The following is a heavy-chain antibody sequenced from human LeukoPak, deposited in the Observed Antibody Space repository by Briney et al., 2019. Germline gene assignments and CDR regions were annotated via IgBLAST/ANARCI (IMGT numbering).Heavy chain of an antibody. J-gene: IGHJ4*02. D-gene: IGHD2-8*02. CDR2: IRAGGDNT. CDR3: ATYRQVLLPFES. V-gene: IGHV3-23*01. Sequence: GGSLRLSCAASGFTFSSYGMSWVRQAPGKGLEWVSGIRAGGDNTYYADSVKGRFTISRDNSKSTLSLQMNSLRAEDTAIYYCATYRQVLLPFESWGQGTLVTVSS. CDR1: GFTFSSYG.